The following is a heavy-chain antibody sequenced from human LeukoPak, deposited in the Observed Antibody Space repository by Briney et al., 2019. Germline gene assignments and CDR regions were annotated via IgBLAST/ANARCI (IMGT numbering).Heavy chain of an antibody. Sequence: GGSLRLSCAASGFTFSSYGMHWVRQAPGKGLEWVAVISYDGSNKYYADSVKGRFTISRDNSKNTLYLQMNSLRAEDTAVYYCANREYYDSSGYSEDWGQGTLVTVSS. D-gene: IGHD3-22*01. CDR1: GFTFSSYG. CDR2: ISYDGSNK. CDR3: ANREYYDSSGYSED. J-gene: IGHJ4*02. V-gene: IGHV3-30*18.